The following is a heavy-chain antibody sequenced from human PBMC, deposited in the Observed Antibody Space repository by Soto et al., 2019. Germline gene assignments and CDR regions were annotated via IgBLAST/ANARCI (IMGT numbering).Heavy chain of an antibody. CDR3: ARVPSP. CDR1: GGSISSGGYS. V-gene: IGHV4-30-2*01. J-gene: IGHJ5*02. Sequence: PSETLSLTCAVSGGSISSGGYSWSWFRQPPGKGLEWIGYIYHNRNTYYNPSLKSRVTISVDRSKNQFSLKLSSVTAADTAMYYCARVPSPWGQGTPVTVSS. CDR2: IYHNRNT.